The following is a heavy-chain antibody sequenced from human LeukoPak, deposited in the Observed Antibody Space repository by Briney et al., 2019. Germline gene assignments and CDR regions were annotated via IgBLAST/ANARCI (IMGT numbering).Heavy chain of an antibody. Sequence: GGSLRLSCVMSGFSVGTNYMTWVRQAPGKGLEWVSVIYSGDNSYYADSVKGRFTISRDTPKNTLYLQMNSLRAEDTAVYYCARDLVSSGYHTSRAPEYFQHWGQGTLVTVSS. CDR2: IYSGDNS. D-gene: IGHD3-22*01. CDR3: ARDLVSSGYHTSRAPEYFQH. J-gene: IGHJ1*01. V-gene: IGHV3-53*01. CDR1: GFSVGTNY.